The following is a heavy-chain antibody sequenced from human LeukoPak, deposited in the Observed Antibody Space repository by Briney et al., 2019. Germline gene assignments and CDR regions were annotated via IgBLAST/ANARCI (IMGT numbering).Heavy chain of an antibody. J-gene: IGHJ4*02. Sequence: GGSLRLSCTASGFTFSSYEMNWVRQAPGKGLEWVSHISSSGTIIYYADSVRGRFTISRDNAKNSLYLQMNSLRAEDTAVYYCARSSSSWYGYWGQGTLVTVSS. D-gene: IGHD6-13*01. CDR3: ARSSSSWYGY. CDR1: GFTFSSYE. V-gene: IGHV3-48*03. CDR2: ISSSGTII.